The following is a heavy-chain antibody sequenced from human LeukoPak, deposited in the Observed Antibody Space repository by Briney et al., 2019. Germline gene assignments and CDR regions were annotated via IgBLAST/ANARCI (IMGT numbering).Heavy chain of an antibody. D-gene: IGHD1-26*01. Sequence: GESLKISCKGSGYSFTSYWIGWVRQMPGKGLEWMGIIYPGDSDTRYSPSLQGQVTISADKSISTAYLQWSSLKASDTAMYYCARLFRWELQFRAFDIWGQGTMVTVSS. CDR2: IYPGDSDT. J-gene: IGHJ3*02. CDR3: ARLFRWELQFRAFDI. V-gene: IGHV5-51*01. CDR1: GYSFTSYW.